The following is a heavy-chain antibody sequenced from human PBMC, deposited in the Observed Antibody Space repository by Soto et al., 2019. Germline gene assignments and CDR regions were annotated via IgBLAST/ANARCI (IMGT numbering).Heavy chain of an antibody. CDR1: GYTFTGYY. CDR2: INPNSGGT. D-gene: IGHD5-12*01. J-gene: IGHJ3*01. CDR3: ASGVATLNDAFDF. Sequence: ASVQVSCKASGYTFTGYYMLWVRQAPGQGLEWMGRINPNSGGTNYAQKFQGWVTMTRDTSISTDYMELSRLRSDDTAVYYCASGVATLNDAFDFWGQGTMVTVSS. V-gene: IGHV1-2*04.